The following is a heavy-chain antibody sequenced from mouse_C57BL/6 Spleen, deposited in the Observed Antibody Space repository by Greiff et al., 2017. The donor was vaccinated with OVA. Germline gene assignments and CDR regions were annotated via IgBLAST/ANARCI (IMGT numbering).Heavy chain of an antibody. CDR3: AREEDGYYSFAY. CDR1: GYAFTNYL. Sequence: QVQLKESGAELVRPGTSVKVSCKASGYAFTNYLIEWVKQRPGQGLEWIGVINPGSGGTNYNEKFKGKATLTADKSSSTAYMQLSSLTSEDSAVYVCAREEDGYYSFAYWGQGTLVTVSA. V-gene: IGHV1-54*01. D-gene: IGHD2-3*01. J-gene: IGHJ3*01. CDR2: INPGSGGT.